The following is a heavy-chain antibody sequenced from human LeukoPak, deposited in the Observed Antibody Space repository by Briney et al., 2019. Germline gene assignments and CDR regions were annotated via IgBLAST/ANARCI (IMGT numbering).Heavy chain of an antibody. D-gene: IGHD3-3*01. CDR1: GGSFGTYS. CDR3: ASVLRFI. CDR2: FIHSGTT. Sequence: TSSETLSLTCAVYGGSFGTYSWSWIRQPPGRGLEWIGEFIHSGTTNYNPSLKTRITISIDTSKNQFSLKLSSVTAADTAVYYGASVLRFIWGQGTMVTVSS. V-gene: IGHV4-34*12. J-gene: IGHJ3*02.